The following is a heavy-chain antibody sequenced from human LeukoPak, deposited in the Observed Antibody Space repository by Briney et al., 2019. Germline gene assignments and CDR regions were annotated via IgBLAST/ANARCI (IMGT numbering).Heavy chain of an antibody. J-gene: IGHJ4*02. CDR3: ARHVVPYYFDY. CDR1: GGSISSYY. Sequence: PSETLSLTCTVSGGSISSYYWSWIRQPPGKGLEWIGYIYYSGSTNYNPSLKSRVTISADTSKNQFSLKLSSVTAADTAVYYCARHVVPYYFDYWGQGTLVTVSS. CDR2: IYYSGST. V-gene: IGHV4-59*08. D-gene: IGHD2-15*01.